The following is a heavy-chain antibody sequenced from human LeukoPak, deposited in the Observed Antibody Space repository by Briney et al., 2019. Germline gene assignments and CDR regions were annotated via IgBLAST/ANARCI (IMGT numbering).Heavy chain of an antibody. CDR3: ARGPYCSSTSCYFDY. J-gene: IGHJ4*02. V-gene: IGHV1-69*02. CDR2: IIPILGIA. D-gene: IGHD2-2*01. CDR1: GGTFSSYT. Sequence: SSVKVSCKASGGTFSSYTISWVRQAPGQGLEWVGRIIPILGIANYAQKFQGRVTITADKSTSTAYMELSSLRSEDTAVYYCARGPYCSSTSCYFDYWGQGTLVTVSS.